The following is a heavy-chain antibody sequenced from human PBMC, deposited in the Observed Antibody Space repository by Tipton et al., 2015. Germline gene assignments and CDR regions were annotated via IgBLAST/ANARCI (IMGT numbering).Heavy chain of an antibody. CDR3: ARVESTGWYCDY. CDR2: VYYTGRT. V-gene: IGHV4-59*01. CDR1: GSSFTPYY. D-gene: IGHD6-19*01. Sequence: LRLSCTVSGSSFTPYYWSWIRQPPGKGLEWIGYVYYTGRTNYNPSLKSRVSISLDTSQSQFSLELTSVTAADTAMYYCARVESTGWYCDYWGQGTLVTVPS. J-gene: IGHJ4*02.